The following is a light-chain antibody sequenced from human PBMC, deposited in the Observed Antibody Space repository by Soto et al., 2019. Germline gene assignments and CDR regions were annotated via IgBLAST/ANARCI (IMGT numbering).Light chain of an antibody. CDR3: QQRSNWPRT. J-gene: IGKJ1*01. Sequence: EIVLPQSPATLSLSPGERATLSCRASQSVSSYLAWYQQKPGQAPRLLIYDASNRATGSPARFSGSGSGTDFNLTISSLEPEDFAVYYCQQRSNWPRTFGKGTKVEIK. CDR2: DAS. CDR1: QSVSSY. V-gene: IGKV3-11*01.